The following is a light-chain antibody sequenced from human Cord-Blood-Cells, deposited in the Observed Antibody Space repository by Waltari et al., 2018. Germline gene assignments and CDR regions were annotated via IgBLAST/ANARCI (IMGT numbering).Light chain of an antibody. CDR1: QGISSW. V-gene: IGKV1-12*01. Sequence: DIQMTQSPSSMSASVGDRVTITCRASQGISSWLAWYPQKPGKAPKLLIYAASSLQSGVPSRFSGSGSGTDFTLTISSLQPEDFATYYCQQANSFPLTFGPGTKVDIK. CDR2: AAS. CDR3: QQANSFPLT. J-gene: IGKJ3*01.